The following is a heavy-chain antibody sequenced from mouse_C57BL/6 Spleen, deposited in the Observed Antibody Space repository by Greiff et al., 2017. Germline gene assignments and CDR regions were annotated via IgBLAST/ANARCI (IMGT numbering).Heavy chain of an antibody. V-gene: IGHV1-26*01. D-gene: IGHD2-2*01. CDR1: GYTFTDYY. CDR3: ARGRGYYWYFDV. Sequence: EVQLQQSGPELVKPGASVKISCKASGYTFTDYYMNWVKQSHGKSLEWIGDINPNNGGTSYNQKFKGKATLTVDKSSSTAYMELRSLTSEDSAVYYCARGRGYYWYFDVWGTGTTVTVSS. CDR2: INPNNGGT. J-gene: IGHJ1*03.